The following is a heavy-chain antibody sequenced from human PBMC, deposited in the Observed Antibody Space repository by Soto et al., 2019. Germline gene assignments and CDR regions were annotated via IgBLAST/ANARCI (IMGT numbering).Heavy chain of an antibody. D-gene: IGHD3-3*01. CDR1: GASIGSSY. CDR3: ARAKYYDFWSGYSPYYFDY. CDR2: IYYSGST. Sequence: SETLSLTCTVSGASIGSSYWSWIRQPPGKGLEWMGYIYYSGSTNYNPSLNSRVTISVDTSKNQFSLKLSSVTAADTAVYYCARAKYYDFWSGYSPYYFDYWGQGTLVTVSS. J-gene: IGHJ4*02. V-gene: IGHV4-59*08.